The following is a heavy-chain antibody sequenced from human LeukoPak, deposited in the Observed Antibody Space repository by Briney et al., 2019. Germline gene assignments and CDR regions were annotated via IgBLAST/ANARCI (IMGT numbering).Heavy chain of an antibody. J-gene: IGHJ4*02. CDR2: IYYSGST. D-gene: IGHD3-16*01. CDR3: AGSYGLDY. V-gene: IGHV4-31*03. Sequence: PSETLSLTCTVSGGSISSGGHCWSWIRQHPGKGLEWIGCIYYSGSTNYNPSLKSRITISVDTSKNQFSLKLSSVTAADTAVYYCAGSYGLDYWGQGTLVTASS. CDR1: GGSISSGGHC.